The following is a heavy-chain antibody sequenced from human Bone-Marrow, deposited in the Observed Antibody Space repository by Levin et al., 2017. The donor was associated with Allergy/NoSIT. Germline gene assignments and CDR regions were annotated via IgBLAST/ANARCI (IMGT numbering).Heavy chain of an antibody. CDR1: GGSIRTYSYY. V-gene: IGHV4-39*07. J-gene: IGHJ6*02. Sequence: SQTLSLPCNVSGGSIRTYSYYWGWVRQPPGKGLEWIGNIYYSGSTYYNPSFKGRVTISVDTSNNVFSLKVRSVTAADTAVYYCTRDEMVHEIQYYYGMDVWGQGTTVTVSS. D-gene: IGHD2-8*01. CDR2: IYYSGST. CDR3: TRDEMVHEIQYYYGMDV.